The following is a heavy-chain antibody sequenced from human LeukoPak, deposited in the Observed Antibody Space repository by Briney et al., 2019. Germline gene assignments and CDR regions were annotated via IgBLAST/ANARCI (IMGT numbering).Heavy chain of an antibody. CDR1: GFTFVNYG. V-gene: IGHV3-23*01. CDR2: ITGGDGDA. CDR3: AKGQKTGYSPFDS. J-gene: IGHJ4*02. Sequence: RGGSLRLSCAASGFTFVNYGMNWVRQSPGKGLEWVSSITGGDGDAHYADAVQGRFTISRDNSKNTLYLQMNSLRAEDTAIYYCAKGQKTGYSPFDSWGQGTLVTVSS. D-gene: IGHD5-12*01.